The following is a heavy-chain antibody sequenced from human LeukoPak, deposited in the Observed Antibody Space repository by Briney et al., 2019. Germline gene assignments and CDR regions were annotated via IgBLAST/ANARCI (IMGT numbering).Heavy chain of an antibody. J-gene: IGHJ3*02. CDR1: GYSFINYW. CDR2: IYPADSDT. V-gene: IGHV5-51*01. CDR3: ASDHGYLGDAFDM. D-gene: IGHD3-22*01. Sequence: GESLKISCKGSGYSFINYWIGWVRHMPGKGLEWMGIIYPADSDTRYSPSLQGKVTISVEKSISTAYLQWSSLKASDTAMYYCASDHGYLGDAFDMWGQGTMVTVSS.